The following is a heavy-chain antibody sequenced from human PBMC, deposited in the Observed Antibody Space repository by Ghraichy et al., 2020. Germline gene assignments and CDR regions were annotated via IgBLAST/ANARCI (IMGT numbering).Heavy chain of an antibody. D-gene: IGHD6-19*01. CDR1: GFSFSNSG. V-gene: IGHV3-30*18. CDR2: ISYDATNT. J-gene: IGHJ6*02. CDR3: AKERSGWDAIHYGVMDV. Sequence: GGSLRLSCAASGFSFSNSGMHWVRQAPGKGLEWVAVISYDATNTYYADSLKGRFTISRDNSKNTLYLQLNSLRAEDTAIYYCAKERSGWDAIHYGVMDVWGQGPTVSVS.